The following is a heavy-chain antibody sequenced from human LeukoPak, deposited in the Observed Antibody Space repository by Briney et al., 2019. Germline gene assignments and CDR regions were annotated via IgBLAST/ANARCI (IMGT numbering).Heavy chain of an antibody. D-gene: IGHD1-26*01. CDR3: AAKGGSYRSFDY. Sequence: SETLSLTCAVSGGSISSSHWWSWVRQPPGKGLEWIGEIYHSGSTNYNPSLKSRVTISVDKSKNQFSLKVSSVTAADTAVYYCAAKGGSYRSFDYWGQGTLVTVSS. CDR1: GGSISSSHW. V-gene: IGHV4-4*02. J-gene: IGHJ4*02. CDR2: IYHSGST.